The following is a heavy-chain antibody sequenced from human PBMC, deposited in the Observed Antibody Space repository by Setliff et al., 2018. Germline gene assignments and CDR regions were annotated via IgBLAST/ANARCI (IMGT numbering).Heavy chain of an antibody. CDR3: TRLAARGYSYGSDY. Sequence: SETLSLTCTVSGGSISSGIYYWSWIRQPAGKGLEWIGRMYASGSTKYNPSLTSRVTISRDTSQNQFSLKVNSVTAADTAVYYCTRLAARGYSYGSDYWGQGSLVTVSS. J-gene: IGHJ4*02. CDR2: MYASGST. V-gene: IGHV4-61*02. CDR1: GGSISSGIYY. D-gene: IGHD5-18*01.